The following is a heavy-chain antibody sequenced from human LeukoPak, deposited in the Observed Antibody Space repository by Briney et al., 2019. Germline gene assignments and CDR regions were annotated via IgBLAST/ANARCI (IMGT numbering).Heavy chain of an antibody. J-gene: IGHJ6*03. CDR1: GGSISSYY. V-gene: IGHV4-34*01. Sequence: SETLSLTCTVSGGSISSYYWSWIRQPPGKGLEWIGEINHSGSTNYNPSLKSRVTISVDTSKNQFSLKLSSVTAADTAVYYCARGRVLTGYYYYYYMDVWGKGTTVTVSS. CDR3: ARGRVLTGYYYYYYMDV. CDR2: INHSGST. D-gene: IGHD3-9*01.